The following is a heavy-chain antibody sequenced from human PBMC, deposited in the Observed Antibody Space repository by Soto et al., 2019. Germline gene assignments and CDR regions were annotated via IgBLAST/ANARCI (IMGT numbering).Heavy chain of an antibody. Sequence: GASVKVSGKASGYTFTSYDINWVRQATGQGLEWMGWMNPNSGNTGYAQKFQGRVTMTRNTSISTAYMELSSLRSEDTAVYYCARVHIAAAGTRYYYSMDVWGQGTTVTVSS. CDR1: GYTFTSYD. V-gene: IGHV1-8*01. CDR2: MNPNSGNT. J-gene: IGHJ6*02. CDR3: ARVHIAAAGTRYYYSMDV. D-gene: IGHD6-13*01.